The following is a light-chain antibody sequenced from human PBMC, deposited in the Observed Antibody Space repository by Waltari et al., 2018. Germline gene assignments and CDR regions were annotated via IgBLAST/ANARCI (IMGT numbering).Light chain of an antibody. Sequence: HSALTQPASVSGSPGPSITLSCSGTNNDVGNHNYASWYQHPPGRVPKLIIYEVSERPSGVSDRFSGSKSGNTASLTISGLQPDDEADYYCFSYTRSITFVFGGGTKLTVL. CDR3: FSYTRSITFV. J-gene: IGLJ2*01. CDR2: EVS. V-gene: IGLV2-23*02. CDR1: NNDVGNHNY.